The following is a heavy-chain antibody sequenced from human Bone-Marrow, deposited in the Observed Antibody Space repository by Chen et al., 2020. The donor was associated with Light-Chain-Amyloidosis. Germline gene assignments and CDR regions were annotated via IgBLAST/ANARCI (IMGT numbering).Heavy chain of an antibody. CDR3: ARRRDGYNFDY. D-gene: IGHD5-12*01. V-gene: IGHV5-51*01. CDR1: GYTFPNYW. J-gene: IGHJ4*02. Sequence: EGQLEQSGPEVKKPGESLKISCKGAGYTFPNYWIGGVRQMPGKGLEWMGVIYPDDSDARYIPSFEGQDTISADKSITTAYLQWRSLKASDTAMYYCARRRDGYNFDYWGQGTLVTVSS. CDR2: IYPDDSDA.